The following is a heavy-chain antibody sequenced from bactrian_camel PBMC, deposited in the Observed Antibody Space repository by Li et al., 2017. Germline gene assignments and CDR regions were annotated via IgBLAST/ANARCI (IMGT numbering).Heavy chain of an antibody. CDR3: AAQRFSWLLSCTITSPGRYNY. V-gene: IGHV3S53*01. CDR1: GYSESKTC. CDR2: IDSDGTT. D-gene: IGHD2*01. J-gene: IGHJ4*01. Sequence: HVQLVESGGGSVEAGGSLKLSCTASGYSESKTCMAWFRQSPGKEREGVACIDSDGTTTYVDSVKGRFTISHDKAKNTLYLEMNSLKPEDTAIYYCAAQRFSWLLSCTITSPGRYNYWGQGTQVTVS.